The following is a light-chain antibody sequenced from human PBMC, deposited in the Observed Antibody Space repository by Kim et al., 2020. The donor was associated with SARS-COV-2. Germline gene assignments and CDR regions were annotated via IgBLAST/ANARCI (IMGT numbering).Light chain of an antibody. Sequence: GQSVTISCTGTSSDVGSYNRVSWYQQPPGTAPNLMIYEVSNRPSGVPDRFSGSKSGNTASLTISGLQAEDEADYYCYSFTSSTTWVFGGGTKLTVL. CDR3: YSFTSSTTWV. V-gene: IGLV2-18*02. CDR1: SSDVGSYNR. J-gene: IGLJ3*02. CDR2: EVS.